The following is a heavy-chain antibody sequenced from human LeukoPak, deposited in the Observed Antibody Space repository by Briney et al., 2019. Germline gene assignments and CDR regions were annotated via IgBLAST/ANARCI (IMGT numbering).Heavy chain of an antibody. CDR2: FDPEDGET. D-gene: IGHD1-26*01. CDR1: GYTLTELF. J-gene: IGHJ3*02. Sequence: ASVKVSCKVSGYTLTELFMHWVRQAPGKGLEWMGGFDPEDGETIYAQKFQGRVTMTEDTSTDTAYMELSSLRSEDTAVYYCATDKVGPDAFDIWGQGTMVTVSS. CDR3: ATDKVGPDAFDI. V-gene: IGHV1-24*01.